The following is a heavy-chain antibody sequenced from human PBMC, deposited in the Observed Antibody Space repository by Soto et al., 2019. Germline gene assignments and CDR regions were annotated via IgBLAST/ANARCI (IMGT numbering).Heavy chain of an antibody. Sequence: VQLVESGGGVVQPGRSLRLSCAASGFTFSSYGMHWVRQAPGKGLEWVAVIWYDGSNKYYADSVKGRFTISRDNSKNTLYLQMNSLRAEDTAVYYCARDSSSWLGHYYYMDVWGKGTTVTVSS. CDR2: IWYDGSNK. V-gene: IGHV3-33*01. D-gene: IGHD6-13*01. CDR1: GFTFSSYG. J-gene: IGHJ6*03. CDR3: ARDSSSWLGHYYYMDV.